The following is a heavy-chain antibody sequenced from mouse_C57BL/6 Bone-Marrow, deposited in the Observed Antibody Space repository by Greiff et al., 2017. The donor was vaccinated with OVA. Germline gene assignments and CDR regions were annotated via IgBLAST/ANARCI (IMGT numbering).Heavy chain of an antibody. J-gene: IGHJ1*03. V-gene: IGHV14-4*01. Sequence: EVQLQQSGAELVRPGASVKLSCTASGFNIKDDYMPWVKQRPEQGLEWIGWIDPENGDTEYASKFQGKATITADTSSNTAYLQLSSLTSEDTAVYYCTYYGSSPYWYFDVWGTGTTVTVSS. CDR3: TYYGSSPYWYFDV. CDR1: GFNIKDDY. CDR2: IDPENGDT. D-gene: IGHD1-1*01.